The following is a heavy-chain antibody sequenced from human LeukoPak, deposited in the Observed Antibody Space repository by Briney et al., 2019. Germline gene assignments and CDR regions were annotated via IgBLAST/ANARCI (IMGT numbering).Heavy chain of an antibody. D-gene: IGHD3/OR15-3a*01. CDR2: IHPSGST. CDR3: SRGLDSYKSGFD. Sequence: SETLSLTCAVYGGSFSNYYLTWIRQPPGKRLEWIGEIHPSGSTHYNPSLKSRVTISPDTSKNQFSLRLNSVTAADTAVYYCSRGLDSYKSGFDGGRGPRVTV. J-gene: IGHJ4*02. V-gene: IGHV4-34*01. CDR1: GGSFSNYY.